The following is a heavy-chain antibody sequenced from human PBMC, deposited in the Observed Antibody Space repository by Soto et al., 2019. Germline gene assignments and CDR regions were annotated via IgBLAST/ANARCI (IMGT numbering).Heavy chain of an antibody. D-gene: IGHD2-21*01. V-gene: IGHV4-34*01. CDR2: INHLGSI. CDR1: GGSLSDYF. CDR3: ARGGISHWAYFYYMDV. Sequence: SETLSLTCVVSGGSLSDYFWSWIRQPPGMALEWIGEINHLGSINYNPSLKSRVTMSVDTSKNQSSLTLNSVTAADTATYYCARGGISHWAYFYYMDVWDRGTTVTVSS. J-gene: IGHJ6*03.